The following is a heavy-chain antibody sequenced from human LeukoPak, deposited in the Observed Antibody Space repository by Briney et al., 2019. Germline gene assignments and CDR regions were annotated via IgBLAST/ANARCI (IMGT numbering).Heavy chain of an antibody. CDR3: ARYYYDSSGLDPYDAIDI. V-gene: IGHV4-34*01. CDR1: GGSFSGYY. CDR2: INHSGST. J-gene: IGHJ3*02. D-gene: IGHD3-22*01. Sequence: SETLSLTCAVYGGSFSGYYWSWIRQPPGKGLEWIGEINHSGSTNYNPSLKSRVTISVDTSKNQFSLKLSSVTAADTAVYYCARYYYDSSGLDPYDAIDIWGQGTMVTVSS.